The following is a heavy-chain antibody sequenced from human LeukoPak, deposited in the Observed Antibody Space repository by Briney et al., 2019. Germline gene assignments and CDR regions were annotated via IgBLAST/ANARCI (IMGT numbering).Heavy chain of an antibody. V-gene: IGHV3-21*04. Sequence: GGSLRLSCAASGFTFSSYSMNWVRQAPGKGLEWVSSISSSSSSIYYADSVKGRFTISRDNAKNSLYLQMNSLRAEDTALYYCARDGFMGADYWGQGTLVTVSS. CDR2: ISSSSSSI. J-gene: IGHJ4*02. D-gene: IGHD3-16*01. CDR3: ARDGFMGADY. CDR1: GFTFSSYS.